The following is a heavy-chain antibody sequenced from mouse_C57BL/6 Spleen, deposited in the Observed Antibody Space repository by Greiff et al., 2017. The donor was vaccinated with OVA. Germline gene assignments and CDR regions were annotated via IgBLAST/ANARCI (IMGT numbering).Heavy chain of an antibody. CDR1: GISITTGNYR. J-gene: IGHJ4*01. Sequence: EVKLQESGPGLVKPSQTVFLTCTVTGISITTGNYRWSWVRQFPGNKLEWIGYIYYSGTITHNPSLTSRTTITRDTPKNQFFLEMNSLTAEDTATYYCARDGYYAMDYWGQGTSVTVSS. CDR2: IYYSGTI. V-gene: IGHV3-5*01. CDR3: ARDGYYAMDY.